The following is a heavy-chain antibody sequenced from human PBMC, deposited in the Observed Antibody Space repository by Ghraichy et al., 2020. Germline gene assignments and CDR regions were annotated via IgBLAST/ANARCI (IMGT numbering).Heavy chain of an antibody. J-gene: IGHJ4*02. CDR2: MSYDGNNK. CDR1: GFTFTNYA. V-gene: IGHV3-30*04. CDR3: SRSWSLAGAFDF. Sequence: GESLNISCTASGFTFTNYAIHWVRQTPGKGPEWVAVMSYDGNNKYYADSVKGRFTISRDNSKNTLYLQMDSLRADDTAVYYCSRSWSLAGAFDFWGQGTLVMVSS. D-gene: IGHD3-16*01.